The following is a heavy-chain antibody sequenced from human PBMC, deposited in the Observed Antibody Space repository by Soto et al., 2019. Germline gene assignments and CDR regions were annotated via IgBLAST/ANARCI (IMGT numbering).Heavy chain of an antibody. Sequence: SETLSLTCPVSGGSIISSTYYFDGIREPPGNGLEWIGAMYYTGNKNYNPSLESRVTMSVDTSKNQFSLKLSSVTPTDTAVYYCARRSSSSLGSLFDPWGRGILVTVSS. J-gene: IGHJ5*02. D-gene: IGHD6-6*01. CDR3: ARRSSSSLGSLFDP. CDR2: MYYTGNK. CDR1: GGSIISSTYY. V-gene: IGHV4-39*01.